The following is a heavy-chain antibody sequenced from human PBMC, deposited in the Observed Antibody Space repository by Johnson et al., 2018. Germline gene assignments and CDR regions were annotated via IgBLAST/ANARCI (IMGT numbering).Heavy chain of an antibody. CDR2: ISWNSGSI. CDR1: GFTFDDYA. D-gene: IGHD3-10*01. J-gene: IGHJ6*02. V-gene: IGHV3-9*01. CDR3: ARSPRMPSTMVRGVTNNYGMDV. Sequence: VQLVQSGGGVVQPGRFLRLSCAASGFTFDDYAMHWVRPAPGKGLEWVSGISWNSGSIGYADSVKGRFTISTDNAKTSLYLQMNSLRAGETAVYYCARSPRMPSTMVRGVTNNYGMDVWGRGTTGTVSS.